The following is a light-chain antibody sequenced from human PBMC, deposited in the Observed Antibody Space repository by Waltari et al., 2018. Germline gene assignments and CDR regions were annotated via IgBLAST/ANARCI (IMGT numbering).Light chain of an antibody. CDR3: SSYTSSSTWV. V-gene: IGLV2-14*01. CDR2: DVS. Sequence: QSALTQPASVSGSPGQSITISCTGTSSDVGGYNYVSWYQQHPGKAPKLMIYDVSKRPSGVSNRFSGSKSGNTASLTISGLQVEDEAEYYCSSYTSSSTWVFGGGTKLTIL. CDR1: SSDVGGYNY. J-gene: IGLJ3*02.